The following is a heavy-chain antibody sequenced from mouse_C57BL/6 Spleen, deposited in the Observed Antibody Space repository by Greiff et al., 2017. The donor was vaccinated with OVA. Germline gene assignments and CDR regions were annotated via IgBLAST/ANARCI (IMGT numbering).Heavy chain of an antibody. V-gene: IGHV1-69*01. CDR2: IDPSDSYT. Sequence: VQLQQSGAELVMPGASVKLSCKASGYTFTSYWMHWVKQRPGQGLEWIGEIDPSDSYTNYNQKFKGKSTLTVDKSSSTAYMQLSSLTSEDSAVYYCARGAGPDYWGQGTTLAVSS. J-gene: IGHJ2*01. D-gene: IGHD4-1*01. CDR1: GYTFTSYW. CDR3: ARGAGPDY.